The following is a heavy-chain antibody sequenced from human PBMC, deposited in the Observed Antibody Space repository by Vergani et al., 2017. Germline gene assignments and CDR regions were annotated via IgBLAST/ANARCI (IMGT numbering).Heavy chain of an antibody. Sequence: QVQLQQLGAGLFKPSETLSLTCAVYGVSFSGYYWSWIRQTPGKGLEWIGQISYSGDTNYSPSLTSRLTISIDTSKNQFSLKVNSVTAADTAMYYCARVSCSSTSCYQPFDYWGQGTLVSVSP. J-gene: IGHJ4*02. D-gene: IGHD2-2*01. CDR2: ISYSGDT. V-gene: IGHV4-34*01. CDR1: GVSFSGYY. CDR3: ARVSCSSTSCYQPFDY.